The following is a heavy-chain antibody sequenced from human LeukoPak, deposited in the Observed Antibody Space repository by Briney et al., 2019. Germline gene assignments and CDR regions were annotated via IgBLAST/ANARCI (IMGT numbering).Heavy chain of an antibody. CDR2: IYHSGST. CDR1: GGSISTYY. D-gene: IGHD6-6*01. CDR3: ARGGAARLHFQN. Sequence: PSETLSLTCNVSGGSISTYYWNWIRQPPGKGLEWIGNIYHSGSTNYNPSLQSRVTISVDTSKNQFSLNLNSVTAADTAVYYCARGGAARLHFQNWGQGTLVTVSS. V-gene: IGHV4-59*01. J-gene: IGHJ1*01.